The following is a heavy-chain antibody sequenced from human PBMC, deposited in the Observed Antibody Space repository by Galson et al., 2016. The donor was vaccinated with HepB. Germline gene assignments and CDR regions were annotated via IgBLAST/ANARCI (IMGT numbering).Heavy chain of an antibody. V-gene: IGHV4-31*03. CDR3: ARTPRNDV. CDR2: IYNTGST. Sequence: TLSLTCTVSGGSISSGGYYWSWIRQHPGKGLEWIGYIYNTGSTYYNPSLKSRVVISVDTSKNQFSLNLSSVTAADTAVYYCARTPRNDVWGRGTMVTVSS. CDR1: GGSISSGGYY. D-gene: IGHD1-14*01. J-gene: IGHJ3*01.